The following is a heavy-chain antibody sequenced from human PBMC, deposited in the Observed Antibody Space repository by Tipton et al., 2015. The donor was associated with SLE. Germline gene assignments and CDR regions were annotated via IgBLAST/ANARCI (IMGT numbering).Heavy chain of an antibody. CDR1: GGSFSGYS. V-gene: IGHV4-34*01. CDR2: INHSGIT. J-gene: IGHJ4*02. CDR3: AKPRRARDYTTSAAYYLDF. Sequence: TLSLPCAVYGGSFSGYSWTWIRQAPRKGLEWIGDINHSGITNYNPSLKSRVTISLDTSKSQFSLRVNSVTAADTAVYYCAKPRRARDYTTSAAYYLDFWGQGTLVTVSS. D-gene: IGHD2-2*02.